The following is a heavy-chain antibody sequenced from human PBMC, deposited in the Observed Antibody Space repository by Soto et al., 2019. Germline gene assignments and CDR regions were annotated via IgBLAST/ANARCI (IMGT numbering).Heavy chain of an antibody. CDR1: GFSLSPSGVG. V-gene: IGHV2-5*02. CDR3: AHSTYYSDSSGYYTWFDP. CDR2: IYWDDDK. J-gene: IGHJ5*02. Sequence: QITLKESGPTLVKPTQTLTLTCTFSGFSLSPSGVGVGWIRQPPGKALEWLALIYWDDDKRYSPSLKSRLTIAKGTSNSQVVLTMTNMDPVDTATYYCAHSTYYSDSSGYYTWFDPWGQGTLVTVSS. D-gene: IGHD3-22*01.